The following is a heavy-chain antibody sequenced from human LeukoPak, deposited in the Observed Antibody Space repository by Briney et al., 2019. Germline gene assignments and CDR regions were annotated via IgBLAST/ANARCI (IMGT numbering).Heavy chain of an antibody. V-gene: IGHV3-30*14. CDR2: LSFDGTNE. CDR1: GFTFSTHA. CDR3: AKDQWLVLFYYMDV. D-gene: IGHD6-19*01. Sequence: GSLRLSCAASGFTFSTHAMHWVRQAPGKGLEWVAVLSFDGTNEFYAGSVKGRFIISRDNSKNQLYLQMNSLRAEDTAVYYCAKDQWLVLFYYMDVWGKGATVTVSS. J-gene: IGHJ6*03.